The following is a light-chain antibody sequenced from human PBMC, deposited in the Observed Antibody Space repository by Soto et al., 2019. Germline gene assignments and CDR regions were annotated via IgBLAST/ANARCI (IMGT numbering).Light chain of an antibody. J-gene: IGLJ2*01. CDR2: DVS. Sequence: QSALTQPPSASGSPGQSVTLSCTGSSSDVGGYEHVSWYQQHLGRVPKPLIYDVSKRLSGVPDRFSGSKSGNTASLTVSGLQAEDEADYYCSSYAGSDNMIFGGGTKVTVL. V-gene: IGLV2-8*01. CDR1: SSDVGGYEH. CDR3: SSYAGSDNMI.